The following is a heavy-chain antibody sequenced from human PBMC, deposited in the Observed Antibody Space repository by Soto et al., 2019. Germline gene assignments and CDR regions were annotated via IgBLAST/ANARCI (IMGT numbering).Heavy chain of an antibody. D-gene: IGHD2-2*01. CDR1: GGSISSSSYY. Sequence: PSETLSLTCTVSGGSISSSSYYWGWIRQPPGKGLEWIGSIYYSGSTYYNPPLKSRVTISVDTSKNQFSLKLSSVTAADTAVYYCARIVVVPAAILSIGYYYYMDVWGKGTTVTVSS. CDR2: IYYSGST. CDR3: ARIVVVPAAILSIGYYYYMDV. V-gene: IGHV4-39*01. J-gene: IGHJ6*03.